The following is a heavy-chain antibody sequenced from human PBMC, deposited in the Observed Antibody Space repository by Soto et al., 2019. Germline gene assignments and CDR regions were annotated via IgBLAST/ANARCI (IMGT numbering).Heavy chain of an antibody. CDR2: IYYSGST. D-gene: IGHD6-6*01. CDR1: GGSISSSSYY. Sequence: SETLSLTCTVSGGSISSSSYYWGWIRQPPGKGLEWIGSIYYSGSTYYNPSLKSRVTISVDTSKNQFSLKLNSVTSADTALYYCARLGGAAPPLSAFDIWRQGIMVTVSS. J-gene: IGHJ3*02. CDR3: ARLGGAAPPLSAFDI. V-gene: IGHV4-39*07.